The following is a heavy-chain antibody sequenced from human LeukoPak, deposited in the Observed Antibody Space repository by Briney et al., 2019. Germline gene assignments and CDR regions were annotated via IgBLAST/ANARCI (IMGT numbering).Heavy chain of an antibody. CDR3: AKDKLGYCSGGSCPLPSFDY. D-gene: IGHD2-15*01. J-gene: IGHJ4*02. CDR1: GFTFSSYA. CDR2: ISCSGGST. Sequence: GGSLRLSCAACGFTFSSYAMSWVRQAPGKGLERVSAISCSGGSTYYADSVKGRFTICRDNSEKMLYLQMNSLRAEDTAVYYCAKDKLGYCSGGSCPLPSFDYWGQRTLVTVSS. V-gene: IGHV3-23*01.